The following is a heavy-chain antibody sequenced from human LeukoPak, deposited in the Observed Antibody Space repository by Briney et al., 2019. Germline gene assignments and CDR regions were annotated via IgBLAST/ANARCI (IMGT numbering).Heavy chain of an antibody. CDR1: GFTFSSYS. CDR3: ASPSGYDYGLTSGMDV. CDR2: ISSSSSTI. J-gene: IGHJ6*02. V-gene: IGHV3-48*04. D-gene: IGHD4-17*01. Sequence: PGGSLRLSCAASGFTFSSYSMNWVRQAPGKGLEWVSYISSSSSTIYYADSVKGRFTISRDNAKNSLYLQMNSLRAEDTAVYYCASPSGYDYGLTSGMDVWGQGTTVTVSS.